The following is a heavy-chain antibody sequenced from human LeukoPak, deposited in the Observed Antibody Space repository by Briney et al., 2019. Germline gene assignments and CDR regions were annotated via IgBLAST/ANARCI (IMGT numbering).Heavy chain of an antibody. J-gene: IGHJ6*02. CDR1: GGSISSGGYS. V-gene: IGHV4-30-2*01. Sequence: SETLSLTCAVSGGSISSGGYSWSWIRQPPGKGLEWIGYIYHSGSTYYNPSLKSRVTISVDRSKNQFSLKLSPVTAADTAVYYCARGPSNYYDSSGYYRPYYYYYYGMDVWGQGTTVTVSS. CDR2: IYHSGST. CDR3: ARGPSNYYDSSGYYRPYYYYYYGMDV. D-gene: IGHD3-22*01.